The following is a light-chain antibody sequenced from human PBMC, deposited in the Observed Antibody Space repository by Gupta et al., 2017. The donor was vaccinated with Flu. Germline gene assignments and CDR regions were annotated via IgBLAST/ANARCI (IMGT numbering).Light chain of an antibody. J-gene: IGLJ3*02. V-gene: IGLV1-40*01. CDR3: QSYDSSLSGWV. CDR1: SSNIGAGYD. CDR2: GNS. Sequence: QSVLTPPPSVSGAPGHRVTISCTGSSSNIGAGYDVHWYQQLPGTAPKLLIYGNSNRPSGVPDRFSGSKSGTSASLAITGLQAEEEADYYCQSYDSSLSGWVFGGGTKLTVL.